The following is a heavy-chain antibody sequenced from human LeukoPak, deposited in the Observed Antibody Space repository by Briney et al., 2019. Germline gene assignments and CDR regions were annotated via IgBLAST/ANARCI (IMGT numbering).Heavy chain of an antibody. CDR1: GYTFTGYY. D-gene: IGHD2-2*01. Sequence: ASVKLSCKASGYTFTGYYMHWVRQAPGQGLEWMGWINPNSGGTDYAQNFQGRVTMTRDTSISTVYMELSRLRSEDTAVYYCATRRGSGIVVGPAAIRYWGQGTLVTVSS. V-gene: IGHV1-2*02. CDR3: ATRRGSGIVVGPAAIRY. J-gene: IGHJ4*02. CDR2: INPNSGGT.